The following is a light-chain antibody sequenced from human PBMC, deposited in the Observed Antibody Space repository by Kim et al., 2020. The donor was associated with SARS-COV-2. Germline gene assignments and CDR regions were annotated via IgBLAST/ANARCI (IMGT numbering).Light chain of an antibody. CDR3: VLYTGGGIWA. CDR1: SGSVSSSFY. CDR2: NTK. Sequence: GGTVTLTCGLSSGSVSSSFYPSWYQQTPGQAPRTLIYNTKTRSSGVPDRFSGSILGNKAALSITGAQADDECTYYCVLYTGGGIWAFGGGTQLTVL. J-gene: IGLJ2*01. V-gene: IGLV8-61*01.